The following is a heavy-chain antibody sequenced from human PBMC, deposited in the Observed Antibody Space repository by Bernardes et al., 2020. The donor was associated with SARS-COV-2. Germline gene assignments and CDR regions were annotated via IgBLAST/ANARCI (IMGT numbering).Heavy chain of an antibody. CDR1: GFTFSNYA. J-gene: IGHJ6*02. D-gene: IGHD4-4*01. Sequence: GGSLRLSCAGSGFTFSNYAMNWVRQAPGKGLEWVSVISASGAFTFYTDSVKGRFTISRDNSKNTLYLQMNSLRVDDTAVYYCAKERSYSNYEFYYYGLAVWGQVTTVTVSS. V-gene: IGHV3-23*01. CDR3: AKERSYSNYEFYYYGLAV. CDR2: ISASGAFT.